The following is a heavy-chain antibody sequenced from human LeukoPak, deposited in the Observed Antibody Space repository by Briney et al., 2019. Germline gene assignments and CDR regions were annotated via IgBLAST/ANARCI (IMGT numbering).Heavy chain of an antibody. CDR1: GFTFNSYD. V-gene: IGHV3-33*01. Sequence: GGSLRLSCAASGFTFNSYDMHWIRQAPGKGLEWVALIWYDGSNKYYADSVKGRFTISRDNSKNTLYLQMNSLRAEDTAVYYCARTSADYGEVLFDYWGQGTLVTVSS. CDR2: IWYDGSNK. CDR3: ARTSADYGEVLFDY. J-gene: IGHJ4*02. D-gene: IGHD4/OR15-4a*01.